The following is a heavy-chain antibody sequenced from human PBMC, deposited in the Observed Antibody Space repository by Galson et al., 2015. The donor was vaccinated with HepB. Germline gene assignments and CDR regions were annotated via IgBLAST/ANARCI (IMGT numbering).Heavy chain of an antibody. V-gene: IGHV3-23*01. CDR3: AKRGLVVVVAAPYYFDY. J-gene: IGHJ4*02. CDR2: ISGSGGST. CDR1: GFTFTSYA. Sequence: SLRLSCAASGFTFTSYAMSWVRQAPGKGLEWVSAISGSGGSTYYADSVKGRFTISRDNSKNTLYLQMNSLRAEDTAVYYCAKRGLVVVVAAPYYFDYWGQGTLVTVSS. D-gene: IGHD2-15*01.